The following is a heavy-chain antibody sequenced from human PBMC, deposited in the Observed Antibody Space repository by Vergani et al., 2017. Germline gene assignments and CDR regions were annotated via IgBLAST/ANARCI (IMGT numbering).Heavy chain of an antibody. Sequence: EVQLVESGGGLVKPGGSLRLSCAASGFTFSSYSMNWVRQAPGKGVEWASSISSSSSYIYYADSVKGRFTISRDNAKNSLYLQMNSLRAEDTAVYYCARMAWSGYHFDYWGQGTLVTVSS. CDR1: GFTFSSYS. J-gene: IGHJ4*02. D-gene: IGHD3-3*01. V-gene: IGHV3-21*01. CDR2: ISSSSSYI. CDR3: ARMAWSGYHFDY.